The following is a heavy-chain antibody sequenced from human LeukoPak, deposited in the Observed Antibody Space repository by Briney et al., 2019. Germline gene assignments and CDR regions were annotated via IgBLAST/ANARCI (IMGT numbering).Heavy chain of an antibody. D-gene: IGHD3-22*01. Sequence: SVKVSCKASGGTFSSYAISWVRQAPGQGLEWMGGIIPIFGTANYAQKFQGRVTITTDESTSTAYMELSSLRSEDTAVYYCAMLYYYDSSGYGTPFDYWGQGTLVTVSS. V-gene: IGHV1-69*05. CDR3: AMLYYYDSSGYGTPFDY. J-gene: IGHJ4*02. CDR2: IIPIFGTA. CDR1: GGTFSSYA.